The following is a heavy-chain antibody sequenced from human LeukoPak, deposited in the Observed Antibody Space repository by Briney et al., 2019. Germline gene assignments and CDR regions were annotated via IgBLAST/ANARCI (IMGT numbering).Heavy chain of an antibody. V-gene: IGHV3-30*02. D-gene: IGHD4-17*01. CDR1: GFTFSSYG. CDR2: IRYDGSNK. J-gene: IGHJ6*02. CDR3: ATGLYGDYPYYYYGMDV. Sequence: GGSLRLSCAASGFTFSSYGMHWVRQAPGKGLEWVAFIRYDGSNKYYADSVKGRFTISRDNSKNTLYLQMNSLRAEDTAVYYCATGLYGDYPYYYYGMDVWGQGTTVTVSS.